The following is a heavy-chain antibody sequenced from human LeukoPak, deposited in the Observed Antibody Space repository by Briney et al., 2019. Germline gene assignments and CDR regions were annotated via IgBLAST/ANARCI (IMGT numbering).Heavy chain of an antibody. Sequence: SETLSLTCTVSGGSISSYYWSWIRQPPGKGLEWIGYIYYSGSTNYNPSLKSRVTISVDTSKNQFSLKLSSVTAADTAVYYCARDGYYGSGSYYFDYWGQGTLVTVSS. CDR2: IYYSGST. J-gene: IGHJ4*02. CDR1: GGSISSYY. D-gene: IGHD3-10*01. V-gene: IGHV4-59*01. CDR3: ARDGYYGSGSYYFDY.